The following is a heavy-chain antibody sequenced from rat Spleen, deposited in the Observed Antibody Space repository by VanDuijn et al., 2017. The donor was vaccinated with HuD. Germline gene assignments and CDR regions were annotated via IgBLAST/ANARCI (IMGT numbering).Heavy chain of an antibody. V-gene: IGHV5-29*01. J-gene: IGHJ2*01. CDR1: GFSFSSNW. Sequence: EVQLVESGGGLVQPGSPLKLSCAASGFSFSSNWLNWIRQAPGEGLEWIASISYGDSSGHSSTYYRDSVKGRFTISRDNAKSTLSLQMDSLRSEDTATYYCARRHYGYTDYFDYWGQGVMVTVSS. CDR2: ISYGDSSGHSST. CDR3: ARRHYGYTDYFDY. D-gene: IGHD1-9*01.